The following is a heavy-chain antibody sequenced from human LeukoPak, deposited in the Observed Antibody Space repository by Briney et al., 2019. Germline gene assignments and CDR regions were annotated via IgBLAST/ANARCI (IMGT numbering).Heavy chain of an antibody. V-gene: IGHV4-30-4*08. D-gene: IGHD6-19*01. CDR2: IYSGGRT. J-gene: IGHJ5*02. Sequence: SETLSLTCTVSGGSITSGNNYWNWIRQSPGKGLERIGFIYSGGRTNYNPFLRSRVVISADTSKNQISLRVDSMTAADTAVDYCVKAPTVAGSYGWFDPWGQGTLVTVSS. CDR3: VKAPTVAGSYGWFDP. CDR1: GGSITSGNNY.